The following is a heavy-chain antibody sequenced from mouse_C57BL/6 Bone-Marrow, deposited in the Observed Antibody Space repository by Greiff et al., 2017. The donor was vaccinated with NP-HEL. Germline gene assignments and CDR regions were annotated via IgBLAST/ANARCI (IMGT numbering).Heavy chain of an antibody. CDR3: AREGLLLAMDY. D-gene: IGHD2-3*01. CDR1: GFTFSDYY. V-gene: IGHV5-16*01. J-gene: IGHJ4*01. CDR2: INYDGSST. Sequence: EVQLVESEGGLVQPGSSMKLSCTASGFTFSDYYMAWVRQVPEKGLEWVANINYDGSSTYYLDSLKSRFIISRDNAKNILYLQRSSLKSEDTATYYCAREGLLLAMDYWGQGTSVTVSS.